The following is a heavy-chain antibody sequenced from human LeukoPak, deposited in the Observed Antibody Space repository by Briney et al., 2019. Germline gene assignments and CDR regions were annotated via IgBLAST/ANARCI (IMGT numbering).Heavy chain of an antibody. D-gene: IGHD3/OR15-3a*01. V-gene: IGHV1-69*13. CDR2: IIPVFGTA. Sequence: SVKVSCKASGGTFSSYSISWVRQAPGQGLEWMGGIIPVFGTANYAQKFQGRVTITADESTSTAYVELSSLRFEDTAVYYCARDREPIRTGNLKYWGQGTLVTVSS. J-gene: IGHJ4*02. CDR3: ARDREPIRTGNLKY. CDR1: GGTFSSYS.